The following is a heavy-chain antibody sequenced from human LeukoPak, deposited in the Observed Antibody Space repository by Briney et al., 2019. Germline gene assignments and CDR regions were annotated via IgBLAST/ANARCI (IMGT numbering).Heavy chain of an antibody. J-gene: IGHJ4*02. CDR2: IYYSGST. CDR3: ARSTGDYTKAHLGY. V-gene: IGHV4-59*01. Sequence: PSETLSLTCTVSGGSISSYYWSWIRQPPGKGLEWIGYIYYSGSTNYNPSLKSRVTISVDTSKNQFSLKLSSVTAADTAVYYCARSTGDYTKAHLGYWGQGTLVTVSS. D-gene: IGHD4-11*01. CDR1: GGSISSYY.